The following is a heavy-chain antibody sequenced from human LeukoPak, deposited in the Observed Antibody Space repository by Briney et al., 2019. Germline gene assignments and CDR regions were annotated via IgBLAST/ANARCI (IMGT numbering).Heavy chain of an antibody. J-gene: IGHJ4*02. CDR2: IRYDGRNK. CDR3: ARDHLAYCGGDCAVFDY. V-gene: IGHV3-33*01. Sequence: GGPLRLSCAAPGLTFSSYGMHWVRQAPGKGLKGVAVIRYDGRNKYYADSVKGRFTISRDNSKNTLYLQMNSLRAEDTAVYYCARDHLAYCGGDCAVFDYWGQGTLVTVSS. D-gene: IGHD2-21*02. CDR1: GLTFSSYG.